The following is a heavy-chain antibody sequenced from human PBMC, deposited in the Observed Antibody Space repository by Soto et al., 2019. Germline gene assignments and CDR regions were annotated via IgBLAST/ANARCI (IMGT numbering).Heavy chain of an antibody. CDR2: ISAYNGNT. J-gene: IGHJ6*02. CDR1: CYTFTSHG. CDR3: AGGYCSSTSCPRPYYGMDG. D-gene: IGHD2-2*01. Sequence: VKVSCNASCYTFTSHGISWVRQAPGQGLEWMGWISAYNGNTNYAQKLQGRVTMTTDTSTSTAYMELRSPRSDDTAVYYCAGGYCSSTSCPRPYYGMDGWGQGTTVIVSS. V-gene: IGHV1-18*04.